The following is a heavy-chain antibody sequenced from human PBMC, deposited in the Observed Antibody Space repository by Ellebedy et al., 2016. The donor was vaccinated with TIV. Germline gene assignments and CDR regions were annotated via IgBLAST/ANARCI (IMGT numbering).Heavy chain of an antibody. V-gene: IGHV4-59*01. CDR3: ARGWLAQEGWFDP. CDR2: IYYSGST. CDR1: GDSITSYY. J-gene: IGHJ5*02. D-gene: IGHD6-19*01. Sequence: MPSETLSLTCTVSGDSITSYYWSWLRQPPGKGLEWIGFIYYSGSTKYNPSLKSRVTTSIDMSKNQFSLKLSSVTAADTAVYYCARGWLAQEGWFDPWGQGTLVTVAS.